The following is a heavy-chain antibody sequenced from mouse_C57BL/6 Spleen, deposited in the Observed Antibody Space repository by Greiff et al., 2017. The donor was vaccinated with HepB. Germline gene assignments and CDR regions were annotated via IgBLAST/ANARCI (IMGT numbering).Heavy chain of an antibody. CDR1: GYTFTSYW. D-gene: IGHD2-5*01. CDR3: ARSGYSNYGFSLAY. Sequence: QVQLQQPGAELVRPGSSVKLSCKASGYTFTSYWMDWVKQRPGQGLEWIGNIYPSDSETHYNQKFKDKATLTVDKSSSTAYMQLSSLTSEDSAVYYCARSGYSNYGFSLAYWGQGTLVTVSA. CDR2: IYPSDSET. V-gene: IGHV1-61*01. J-gene: IGHJ3*01.